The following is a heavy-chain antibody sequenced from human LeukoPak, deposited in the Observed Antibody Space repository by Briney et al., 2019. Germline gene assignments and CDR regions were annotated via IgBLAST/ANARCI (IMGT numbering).Heavy chain of an antibody. Sequence: PSETLSLTCAVSGGSISSSNWWSWVRQPPGKGLEWIGEIYHSGSTNYNPSLKSRVTISVDTSKNQFSLKLSSVAAADTAVYYCARERILYYYGSGRIMDVWGQGTTVTVSS. CDR3: ARERILYYYGSGRIMDV. D-gene: IGHD3-10*01. J-gene: IGHJ6*02. CDR1: GGSISSSNW. CDR2: IYHSGST. V-gene: IGHV4-4*02.